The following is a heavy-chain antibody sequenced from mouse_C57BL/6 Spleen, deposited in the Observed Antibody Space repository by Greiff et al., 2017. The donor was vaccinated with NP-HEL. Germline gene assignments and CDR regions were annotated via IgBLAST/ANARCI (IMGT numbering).Heavy chain of an antibody. V-gene: IGHV5-4*01. CDR1: GFTFSSYA. CDR3: ARDTTTVVLDY. D-gene: IGHD1-1*01. Sequence: DVKLVESGGGLVKPGGSLKLSCAASGFTFSSYAMSWVRQTPEKRLEWVATISDGGSYTYYPDNVKGRFTISRDNAKNNLYLQMSHLKSEDTAMYYCARDTTTVVLDYWGQGTTLTVSS. J-gene: IGHJ2*01. CDR2: ISDGGSYT.